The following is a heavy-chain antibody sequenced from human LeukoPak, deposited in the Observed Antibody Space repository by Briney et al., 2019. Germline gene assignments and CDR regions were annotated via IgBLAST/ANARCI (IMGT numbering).Heavy chain of an antibody. CDR2: INPNSGGT. Sequence: ASVKVSCKASGYTFTGYYMHWVRQAPGQGLEWMGWINPNSGGTNYAQKFQGRVTMTRDTSTSTVYMELSSLRSEDTAVYYCAREDCSSTSCNWFDPWGQGTLVTVSS. D-gene: IGHD2-2*01. J-gene: IGHJ5*02. CDR3: AREDCSSTSCNWFDP. CDR1: GYTFTGYY. V-gene: IGHV1-2*02.